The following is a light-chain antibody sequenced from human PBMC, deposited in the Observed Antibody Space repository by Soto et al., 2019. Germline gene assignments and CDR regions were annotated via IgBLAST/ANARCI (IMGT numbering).Light chain of an antibody. V-gene: IGKV3-11*01. CDR1: QSVSSY. CDR2: YAS. CDR3: QQRSNWPPST. J-gene: IGKJ5*01. Sequence: EIVLTQSPATLSLSPGERATLSCRASQSVSSYLAWYQQKHGQAPRLLIYYASNSATGIPARFSGSGSGTDFTLTISSLEPEDFAVYYCQQRSNWPPSTFGQGTRLEIK.